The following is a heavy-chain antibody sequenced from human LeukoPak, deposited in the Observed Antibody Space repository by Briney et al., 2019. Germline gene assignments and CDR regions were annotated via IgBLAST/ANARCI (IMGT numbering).Heavy chain of an antibody. V-gene: IGHV3-30*18. CDR1: GFTFSRYG. Sequence: GGSLRLSCAASGFTFSRYGMHWVRQAPGKGLEWVAVISYDGTNKYYADSVKGRFTVSRDNSKSTLYLQMNSLRVEDTALYYCAKDVGGNGAYYFDYWGQGTLVTVSS. J-gene: IGHJ4*02. CDR2: ISYDGTNK. CDR3: AKDVGGNGAYYFDY. D-gene: IGHD4-23*01.